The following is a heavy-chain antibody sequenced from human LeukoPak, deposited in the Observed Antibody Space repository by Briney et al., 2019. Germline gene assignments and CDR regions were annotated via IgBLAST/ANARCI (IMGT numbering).Heavy chain of an antibody. D-gene: IGHD1-1*01. CDR1: GFTFSTYW. CDR3: ARESSGRRVQTFDY. CDR2: IKADGGEK. J-gene: IGHJ4*02. V-gene: IGHV3-7*01. Sequence: SGGSLRLSCAASGFTFSTYWMNWFRQTPGKGLEWVAKIKADGGEKDHVASVKGRFTISRDNAKNSLYLQMNSLRVEDTAVYYCARESSGRRVQTFDYWGQGTLVTVSS.